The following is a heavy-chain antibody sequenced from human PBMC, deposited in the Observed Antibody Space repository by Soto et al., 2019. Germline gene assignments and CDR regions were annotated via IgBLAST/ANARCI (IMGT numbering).Heavy chain of an antibody. CDR3: ARDFGFWSGYYPR. D-gene: IGHD3-3*01. V-gene: IGHV3-33*01. J-gene: IGHJ4*02. Sequence: GGSLRLSCAASGFTFSSYGMHWVRQAPGKGLEWVAVIWYDGSNKYYADSVKGRFTISRDNSKNTLYLQMNSLRAEDTAVYYCARDFGFWSGYYPRWGQGTLVTVSS. CDR2: IWYDGSNK. CDR1: GFTFSSYG.